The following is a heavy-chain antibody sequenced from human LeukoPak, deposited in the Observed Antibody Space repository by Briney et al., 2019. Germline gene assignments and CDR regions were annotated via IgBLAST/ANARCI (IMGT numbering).Heavy chain of an antibody. D-gene: IGHD3-22*01. V-gene: IGHV3-48*03. Sequence: GGSLRLSCAASGFTFSSYEMNWVRQAPGKGLEWLSYISNSGATIYYADSVKGRFTISRDNAKNSLYLQMNSLRAEDTAVYYCAKDRWSYYDSSGSSYFQHWGQGTLVTVSS. J-gene: IGHJ1*01. CDR3: AKDRWSYYDSSGSSYFQH. CDR1: GFTFSSYE. CDR2: ISNSGATI.